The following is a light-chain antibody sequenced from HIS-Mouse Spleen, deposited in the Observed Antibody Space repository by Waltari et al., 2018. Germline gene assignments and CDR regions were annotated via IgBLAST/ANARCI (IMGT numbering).Light chain of an antibody. J-gene: IGKJ2*01. Sequence: DIVLTKSPATLSLSPGERATLSCRASQSVSSSYLAWYQQKPGQAPRLLIYGASSRATGIPDRFSGSGSGTDFTLTISRLEPEDFAVYYCQQYGSSPYTFGQGTKLEIK. CDR2: GAS. V-gene: IGKV3-20*01. CDR1: QSVSSSY. CDR3: QQYGSSPYT.